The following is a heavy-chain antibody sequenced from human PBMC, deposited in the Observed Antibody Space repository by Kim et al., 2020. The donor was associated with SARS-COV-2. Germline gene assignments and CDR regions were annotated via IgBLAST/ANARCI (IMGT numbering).Heavy chain of an antibody. V-gene: IGHV3-21*01. Sequence: GGSLRLSCAASGFTFSSYSMNWVRQAPGKGLEWVSSISSSSSYIYYADSVKGRFTISRDNAKNSLYLQMNSLRAEDTAVYYCARDPEPLSSHFKNWFDPWGQGTLVTVSS. D-gene: IGHD1-26*01. CDR2: ISSSSSYI. J-gene: IGHJ5*02. CDR1: GFTFSSYS. CDR3: ARDPEPLSSHFKNWFDP.